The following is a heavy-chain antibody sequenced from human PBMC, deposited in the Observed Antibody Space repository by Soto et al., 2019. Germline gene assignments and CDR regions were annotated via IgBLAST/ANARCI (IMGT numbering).Heavy chain of an antibody. Sequence: QVRLQESGPGLVKPSQTLSLTCTVSGRSINSGDYYWSWIRQPPGKGLEWIGFIYYSGGTYHNPSLKSRLIMSIDTSKNQFFLRLTSVTAADTAVYYCASVDYGDRWFDPWGQGTLVTVSS. CDR2: IYYSGGT. V-gene: IGHV4-30-4*01. CDR3: ASVDYGDRWFDP. CDR1: GRSINSGDYY. D-gene: IGHD4-17*01. J-gene: IGHJ5*02.